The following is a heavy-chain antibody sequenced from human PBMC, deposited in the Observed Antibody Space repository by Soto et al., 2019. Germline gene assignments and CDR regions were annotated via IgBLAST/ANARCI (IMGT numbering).Heavy chain of an antibody. J-gene: IGHJ1*01. CDR3: AKQITMIVVVTGFYFQH. V-gene: IGHV3-23*01. Sequence: PGGSLRLSCGASGFTFSSYAMSWVRQAPGKGLEWVSAISGSGGSTYYADSVKGRFTISRDNSKNTLYLQMNSLRAEDTAVYYCAKQITMIVVVTGFYFQHWGQGTLVTVSS. CDR2: ISGSGGST. CDR1: GFTFSSYA. D-gene: IGHD3-22*01.